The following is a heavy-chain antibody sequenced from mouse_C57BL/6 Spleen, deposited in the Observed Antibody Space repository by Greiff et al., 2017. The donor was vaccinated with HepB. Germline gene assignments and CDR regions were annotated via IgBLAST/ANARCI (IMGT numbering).Heavy chain of an antibody. D-gene: IGHD2-10*02. CDR1: GYTFTSYW. CDR3: AREEGRQDRGYGNYLYYYAMDY. Sequence: QVQLQQPGAELVKPGASVKLSCKASGYTFTSYWMHWVKQRPGQGLEWIGMIHPNSGSTNYNEKFKSKATLTVDKSSSTAYMQLSSLTSADSAVYYCAREEGRQDRGYGNYLYYYAMDYWGQGTSVTVSS. J-gene: IGHJ4*01. CDR2: IHPNSGST. V-gene: IGHV1-64*01.